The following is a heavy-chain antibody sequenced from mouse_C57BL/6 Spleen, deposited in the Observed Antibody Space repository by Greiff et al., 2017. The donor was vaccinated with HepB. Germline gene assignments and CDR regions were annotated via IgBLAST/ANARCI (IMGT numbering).Heavy chain of an antibody. J-gene: IGHJ4*01. D-gene: IGHD2-5*01. CDR2: IDPETGGT. CDR3: TRAYSNFAMDY. Sequence: QVHVKQSGAELVRPGASVTLSCKASGYTFTDYEMHWVKQTPVHGLEWIGAIDPETGGTAYNQKFKGKAILTADKSSSTAYIELRSLTSEDSAVYYCTRAYSNFAMDYWGQGTSVTVSS. CDR1: GYTFTDYE. V-gene: IGHV1-15*01.